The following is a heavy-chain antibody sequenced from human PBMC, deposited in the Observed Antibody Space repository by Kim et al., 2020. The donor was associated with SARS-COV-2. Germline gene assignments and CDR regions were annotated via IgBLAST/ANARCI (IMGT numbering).Heavy chain of an antibody. CDR1: GGTFSSYA. Sequence: SVKVSCKASGGTFSSYAISWVRQAPGQGLEWMGGIIPIFGTANYAQKFQGRVTITPDEYTSTAYMEASSLRSEETAGYECAIRITMVRGVPLFNYYVMD. D-gene: IGHD3-10*01. V-gene: IGHV1-69*13. J-gene: IGHJ6*01. CDR3: AIRITMVRGVPLFNYYVMD. CDR2: IIPIFGTA.